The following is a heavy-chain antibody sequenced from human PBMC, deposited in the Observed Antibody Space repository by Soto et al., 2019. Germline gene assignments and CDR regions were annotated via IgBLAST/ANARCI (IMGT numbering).Heavy chain of an antibody. CDR2: ISNTGDT. D-gene: IGHD6-6*01. CDR3: ARTARRFDY. J-gene: IGHJ4*02. Sequence: QVQLQESGPGLVKPSETLSLTCTVSGASVSNDYWSWVRQPSGKGLECIGYISNTGDTNYSPSLKSRVSMSLDTSKNQFSLTLTSVTAADTAVYYCARTARRFDYWGQGILVTVSS. V-gene: IGHV4-59*02. CDR1: GASVSNDY.